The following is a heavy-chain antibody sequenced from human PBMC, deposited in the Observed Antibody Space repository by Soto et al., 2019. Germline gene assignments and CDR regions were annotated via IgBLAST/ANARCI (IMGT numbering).Heavy chain of an antibody. V-gene: IGHV3-23*01. CDR3: AKRTSVTGGHLDEC. CDR1: GFTFSNYA. J-gene: IGHJ4*01. D-gene: IGHD4-17*01. CDR2: ISENGGST. Sequence: WGSLRLSCAASGFTFSNYAMSWVRQAPGKGLEWVSAISENGGSTYYADSVKGRFTISRDNSKSALSLQMNSLRAEDTAVYYCAKRTSVTGGHLDECWGNGSMVNVSA.